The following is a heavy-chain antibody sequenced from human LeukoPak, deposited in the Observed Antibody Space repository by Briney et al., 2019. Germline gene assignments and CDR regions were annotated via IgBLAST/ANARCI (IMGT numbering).Heavy chain of an antibody. CDR2: IYYSGST. Sequence: PSETLSLTCTVSGGSISSSSYYWGWIRQPPGKGLEWIGSIYYSGSTYYNPSLKSRVTISVDTSKNQFSLKLSPVTAADTAVYYCARKSIPGIAVAGTPNWFDPWGQGTLDTVSS. V-gene: IGHV4-39*01. CDR3: ARKSIPGIAVAGTPNWFDP. J-gene: IGHJ5*02. D-gene: IGHD6-19*01. CDR1: GGSISSSSYY.